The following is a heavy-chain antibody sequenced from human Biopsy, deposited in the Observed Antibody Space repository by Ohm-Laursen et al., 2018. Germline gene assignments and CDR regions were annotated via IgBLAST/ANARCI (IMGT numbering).Heavy chain of an antibody. J-gene: IGHJ4*02. CDR3: ASLGSGDYFPTVFDF. CDR2: IFYRANT. Sequence: TLSLTCTVSGVAISGGRYYWNWIRHHPGKGLEWIGNIFYRANTYYNPSLKSRVTISVDTSKNQFSLKLSSVTAADPAVCYCASLGSGDYFPTVFDFWGQGALVTVSS. CDR1: GVAISGGRYY. D-gene: IGHD5-12*01. V-gene: IGHV4-31*03.